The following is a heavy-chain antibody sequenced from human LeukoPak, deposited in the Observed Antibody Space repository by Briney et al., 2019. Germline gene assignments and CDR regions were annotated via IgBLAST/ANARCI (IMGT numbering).Heavy chain of an antibody. Sequence: SQTLSLTCAISGDSVSSNSAAWHWIRQSPSRGLEWLGRTYYRSKWCYDYAVSVKSRITINPDTSKNQFSLQLNSVTPEDTAVNYCAREGYYFDYWGQGTLVTVSS. J-gene: IGHJ4*02. CDR1: GDSVSSNSAA. CDR2: TYYRSKWCY. CDR3: AREGYYFDY. V-gene: IGHV6-1*01.